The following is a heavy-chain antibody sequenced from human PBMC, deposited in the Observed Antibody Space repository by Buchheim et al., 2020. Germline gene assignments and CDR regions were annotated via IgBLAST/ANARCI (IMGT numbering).Heavy chain of an antibody. V-gene: IGHV3-23*01. CDR1: GFTLSSYS. CDR3: AKPSGERITIFGVITGFDY. Sequence: EVQLLESGGGLVQPGGSLRLSCVASGFTLSSYSMSWVRQAPGKGLEWVSDISGSGGSTNYGDSVRGRFTISRDNSKNTLYLQINRLRAEDTAVYYCAKPSGERITIFGVITGFDYWGQGTL. J-gene: IGHJ4*02. CDR2: ISGSGGST. D-gene: IGHD3-3*01.